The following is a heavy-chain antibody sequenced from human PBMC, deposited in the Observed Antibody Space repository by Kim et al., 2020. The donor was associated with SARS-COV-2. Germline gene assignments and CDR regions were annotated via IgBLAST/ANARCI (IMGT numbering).Heavy chain of an antibody. CDR1: GGSFSGYY. CDR3: ASTSAASFDY. CDR2: INHSGST. J-gene: IGHJ4*02. V-gene: IGHV4-34*01. Sequence: SETLSLTCAVYGGSFSGYYWSWIRQPPGKGLEWIGEINHSGSTNYNPSLKSRVTISVDTSKNQFSLKLSSVTAADTAVYYCASTSAASFDYWGQGTLVTVSS.